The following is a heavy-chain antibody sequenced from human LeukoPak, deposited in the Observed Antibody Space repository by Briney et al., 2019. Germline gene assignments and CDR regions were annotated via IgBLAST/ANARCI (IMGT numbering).Heavy chain of an antibody. CDR3: ARVTESWFDP. V-gene: IGHV1-69*06. D-gene: IGHD1-14*01. CDR1: GGTFSSYA. J-gene: IGHJ5*02. Sequence: GSSVKVSCKASGGTFSSYAISWVRQAPGQGLEWMGGIIPIFGTANYAQEFQGRVTITADKSTSTAYMELSSLRSEDTAVYYCARVTESWFDPWGQGTLVTVSS. CDR2: IIPIFGTA.